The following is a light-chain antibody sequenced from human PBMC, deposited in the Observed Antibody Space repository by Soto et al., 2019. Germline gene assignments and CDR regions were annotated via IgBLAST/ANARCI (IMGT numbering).Light chain of an antibody. CDR1: QSISSN. CDR2: RTS. Sequence: EIVMTQSPATLSLSPVDRATLSCRASQSISSNLAWYQQKPGQAPRLLMFRTSSRATGFPARFSGSGSGTDFTLTISSLRPEDFATYYCQQYHNWPITFGQGTRLEIK. V-gene: IGKV3-15*01. CDR3: QQYHNWPIT. J-gene: IGKJ5*01.